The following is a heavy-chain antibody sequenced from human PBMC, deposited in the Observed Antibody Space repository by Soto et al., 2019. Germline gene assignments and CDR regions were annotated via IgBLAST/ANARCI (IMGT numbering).Heavy chain of an antibody. V-gene: IGHV3-53*01. D-gene: IGHD5-12*01. J-gene: IGHJ4*02. CDR1: GLTVSSNY. CDR3: ARGGGGYKSFDH. Sequence: EVQLVESGGGLIQPGGSLRLSCAASGLTVSSNYMTWVRQAPGKGLEWVSVIYSGGSTYYTDSVRGRFTISRDNSKNTLYLQMNSLRAEDTAVYYCARGGGGYKSFDHWGQGTLVTVSS. CDR2: IYSGGST.